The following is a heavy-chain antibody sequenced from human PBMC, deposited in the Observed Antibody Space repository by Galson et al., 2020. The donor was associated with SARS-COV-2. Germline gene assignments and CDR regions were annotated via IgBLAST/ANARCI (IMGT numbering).Heavy chain of an antibody. CDR3: ARWTGDTAVDI. CDR1: GGSISSGSYY. V-gene: IGHV4-61*02. D-gene: IGHD7-27*01. J-gene: IGHJ3*02. CDR2: IHTSGST. Sequence: SETLSLTCTVSGGSISSGSYYWSWIRQPAGKGLEWIGRIHTSGSTDYNSSLKSRVTISVDTSKNQFSLKLTSVTAADTAVYYCARWTGDTAVDIWCQWTMVTVSS.